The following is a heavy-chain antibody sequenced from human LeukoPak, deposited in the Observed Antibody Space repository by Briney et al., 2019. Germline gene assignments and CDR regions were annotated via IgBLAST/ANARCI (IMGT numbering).Heavy chain of an antibody. V-gene: IGHV3-23*01. J-gene: IGHJ6*02. CDR1: GFTFSTYW. CDR3: AKVLRPYYNYGMDV. CDR2: ISGSGGGT. Sequence: GGSLRLSCAASGFTFSTYWMHWVRQAPGKGLEWVSVISGSGGGTYYADSVKGRFTISRDNSKNTLHLQMNSLRAEDTAVYYCAKVLRPYYNYGMDVWGQGTTVTVS.